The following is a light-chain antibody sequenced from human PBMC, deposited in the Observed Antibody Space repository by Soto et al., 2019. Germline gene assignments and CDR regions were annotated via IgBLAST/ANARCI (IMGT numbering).Light chain of an antibody. CDR3: QQYNKWPLT. CDR1: QSVSSS. Sequence: EIVMTQSAATLSVSPRERATLSCRASQSVSSSLAWYQQKPGQAPRLLIYGASTRATGIPARFSGGGSGTEFTLTITSLQSEDFAVYYCQQYNKWPLTFGGGTKVDIK. J-gene: IGKJ4*01. CDR2: GAS. V-gene: IGKV3-15*01.